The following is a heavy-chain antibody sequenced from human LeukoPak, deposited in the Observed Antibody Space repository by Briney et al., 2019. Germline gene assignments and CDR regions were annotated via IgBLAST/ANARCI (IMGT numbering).Heavy chain of an antibody. V-gene: IGHV3-48*02. CDR2: IGGSGSPI. D-gene: IGHD4-11*01. Sequence: GGSLRLSFAASGXTFSTYSLNWVRQAPGKGLEWVSYIGGSGSPIYYADSVKGRFTISRDNGKNSLYLQMNSLRDEDTAVYYCARDSDYSFDFWGQGTLVTVSS. CDR3: ARDSDYSFDF. CDR1: GXTFSTYS. J-gene: IGHJ4*02.